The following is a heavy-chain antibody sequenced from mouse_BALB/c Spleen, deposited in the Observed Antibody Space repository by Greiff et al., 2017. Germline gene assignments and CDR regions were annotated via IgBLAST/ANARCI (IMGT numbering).Heavy chain of an antibody. CDR2: IWAGGST. Sequence: VKLMESGPGLVAPSQSLSITCTVSGFSLTSYGVHWVRQPPGKGLEWLGVIWAGGSTNYNPALMSRLSISKDNSKSQVFLKMNSLQTDDTAMYYCAIDDYYGSSCDYAMDYWGQGTSVTVSS. J-gene: IGHJ4*01. CDR3: AIDDYYGSSCDYAMDY. CDR1: GFSLTSYG. D-gene: IGHD1-1*01. V-gene: IGHV2-9*02.